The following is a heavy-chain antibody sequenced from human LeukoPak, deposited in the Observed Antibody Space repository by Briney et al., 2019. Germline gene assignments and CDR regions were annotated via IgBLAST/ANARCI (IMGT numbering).Heavy chain of an antibody. J-gene: IGHJ5*02. CDR3: ARDCPEELRYFDPRGIDP. Sequence: PSETLSLTCTVSGGSISTKYYWVWIRQRPGKGLEWIGSIYFNGVTHFNPALQSRVIMSADTGKNQFSLKLTSVTAADTAFYYCARDCPEELRYFDPRGIDPWGQGIVVTVSS. V-gene: IGHV4-39*07. CDR2: IYFNGVT. CDR1: GGSISTKYY. D-gene: IGHD3-9*01.